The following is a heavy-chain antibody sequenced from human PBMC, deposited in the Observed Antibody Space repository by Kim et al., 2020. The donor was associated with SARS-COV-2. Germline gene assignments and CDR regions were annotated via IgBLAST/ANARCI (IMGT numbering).Heavy chain of an antibody. CDR3: ARGQFYYGSGSYEGANMDV. J-gene: IGHJ6*02. D-gene: IGHD3-10*01. Sequence: ASVKVSCKASGYTFTSYAMHWVRQAPGQRLEWMGWINAGNGNTKYSQKFQGRVTITRDTSASTAYMELSSLRSEDTAVYYCARGQFYYGSGSYEGANMDVWGRGTTVTVSS. V-gene: IGHV1-3*01. CDR1: GYTFTSYA. CDR2: INAGNGNT.